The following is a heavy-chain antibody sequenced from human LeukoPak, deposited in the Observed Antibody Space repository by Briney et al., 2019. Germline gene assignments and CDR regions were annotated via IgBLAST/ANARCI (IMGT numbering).Heavy chain of an antibody. Sequence: SSETLSLTCTVSGGSISSSSYYWGWIRQPPGKGLEWIGSIYYSGSTYYNPSLKSRLTISVDTSENQFSLHLTSVTAADTAVYFCARVTRWAGLDFWGQGTLVTVSS. J-gene: IGHJ4*02. CDR1: GGSISSSSYY. CDR3: ARVTRWAGLDF. D-gene: IGHD2-21*02. V-gene: IGHV4-39*07. CDR2: IYYSGST.